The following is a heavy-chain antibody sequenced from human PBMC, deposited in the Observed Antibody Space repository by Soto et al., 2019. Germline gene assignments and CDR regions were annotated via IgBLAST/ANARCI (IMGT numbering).Heavy chain of an antibody. V-gene: IGHV3-33*01. D-gene: IGHD7-27*01. CDR2: IWYDGSNT. J-gene: IGHJ4*02. CDR3: VRDLLGSGGHFDY. CDR1: GFIFSSFG. Sequence: VGSLRLSCAASGFIFSSFGMDWVRQAPGKGLEWVAHIWYDGSNTYYADSVKGRFTISRDNSRNTLYLQMNSLRAEDTAVYHCVRDLLGSGGHFDYWGQGTPVTVSS.